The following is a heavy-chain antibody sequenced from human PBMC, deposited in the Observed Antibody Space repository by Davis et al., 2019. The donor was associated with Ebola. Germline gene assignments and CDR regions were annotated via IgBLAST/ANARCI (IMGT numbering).Heavy chain of an antibody. D-gene: IGHD2-2*01. CDR2: INTDGSFT. Sequence: GESLKISCAASGFTFSSYWMHWVRQTPGKGLVWVSRINTDGSFTDYADSVKGRFTISRDNARNTASLQMNSLRAEDTALYYCARSSYQPDWWGQGTLVTVSS. V-gene: IGHV3-74*01. CDR1: GFTFSSYW. CDR3: ARSSYQPDW. J-gene: IGHJ4*02.